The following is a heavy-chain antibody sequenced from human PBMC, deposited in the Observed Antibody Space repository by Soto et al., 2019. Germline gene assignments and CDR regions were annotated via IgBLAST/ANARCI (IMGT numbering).Heavy chain of an antibody. J-gene: IGHJ4*02. Sequence: PETLSLTCTVSGGSISSYYWSWIRRPPGKGLEWIGYIYYSGSTNYNPSLKSRVTISVDTSKNQFSLKLSSVTAADTAVYYCARVASSWYRVFDYWGQGTLVTVSS. V-gene: IGHV4-59*01. CDR3: ARVASSWYRVFDY. CDR1: GGSISSYY. CDR2: IYYSGST. D-gene: IGHD6-13*01.